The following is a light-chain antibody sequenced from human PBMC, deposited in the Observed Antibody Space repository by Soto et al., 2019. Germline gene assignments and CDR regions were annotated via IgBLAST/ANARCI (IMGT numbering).Light chain of an antibody. CDR2: GNT. V-gene: IGLV1-40*01. J-gene: IGLJ2*01. CDR1: RSNLGAGYG. CDR3: QSYDTSLSAVV. Sequence: QSVLTQPPSVSGAPGQRVTIPCTGSRSNLGAGYGVHWYQQLPGTAPKLLIAGNTNRASGVPDRFSASKSGTSASLTISGLQAEDEADYYCQSYDTSLSAVVFGGGTKVTVL.